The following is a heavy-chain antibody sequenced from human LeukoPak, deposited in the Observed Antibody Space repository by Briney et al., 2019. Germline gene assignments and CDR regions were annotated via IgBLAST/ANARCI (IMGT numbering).Heavy chain of an antibody. CDR2: INHSGST. V-gene: IGHV4-34*01. Sequence: SETLSLTCAVFGGSFSGYYWSWSRQPPGKGLEWIGEINHSGSTNYNPSLKSRITISVDTSKNQFSLKLSSVTAADTAVYYCARGPNWFDPWGQGTLVAVSS. CDR1: GGSFSGYY. CDR3: ARGPNWFDP. J-gene: IGHJ5*02.